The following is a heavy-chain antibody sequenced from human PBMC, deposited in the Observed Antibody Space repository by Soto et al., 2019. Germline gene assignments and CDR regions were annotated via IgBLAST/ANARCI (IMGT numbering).Heavy chain of an antibody. CDR1: GFSLSTSGMR. V-gene: IGHV2-70*04. CDR2: IHWDDDK. Sequence: SVPTLLNPTQTLTLTCTFSGFSLSTSGMRVSWIRQPPGKALEWLERIHWDDDKFYSTSLKTRLTISKDTSKNQVVLTMTNMDPVDTDTYYRARGLGSYGDYWGPGALGTDS. D-gene: IGHD3-10*01. CDR3: ARGLGSYGDY. J-gene: IGHJ4*02.